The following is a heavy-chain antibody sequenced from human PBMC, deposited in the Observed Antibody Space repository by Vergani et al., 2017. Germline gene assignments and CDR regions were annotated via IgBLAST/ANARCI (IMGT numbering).Heavy chain of an antibody. V-gene: IGHV1-69*13. J-gene: IGHJ5*02. Sequence: QGQLAQSGAEVKKPGSSVKVSCKASGGTFSSNSISWVRQAPGHGLEWMGRIIPIFGTTSYAQKFQGRVTILADESTSTAYMELSSLRSEDTAVYYCARDSRYCSSTSCYVGRDWFDPWGQGTLVTVSS. D-gene: IGHD2-2*01. CDR1: GGTFSSNS. CDR3: ARDSRYCSSTSCYVGRDWFDP. CDR2: IIPIFGTT.